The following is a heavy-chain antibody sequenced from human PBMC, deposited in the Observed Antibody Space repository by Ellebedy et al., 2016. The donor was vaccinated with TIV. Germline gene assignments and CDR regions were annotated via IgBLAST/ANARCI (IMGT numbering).Heavy chain of an antibody. J-gene: IGHJ6*02. CDR1: GGTFSSYA. V-gene: IGHV1-69*13. CDR2: IIPIFGTA. D-gene: IGHD1-14*01. CDR3: ARYQETEYVDVVYYYYGMDV. Sequence: SVKVSCXASGGTFSSYAISWVRQAPGQGLEWMGGIIPIFGTANYAQKFQGRVTITADESTSTAYMELSSLRSEDTAVYYCARYQETEYVDVVYYYYGMDVWGQGTTVTVSS.